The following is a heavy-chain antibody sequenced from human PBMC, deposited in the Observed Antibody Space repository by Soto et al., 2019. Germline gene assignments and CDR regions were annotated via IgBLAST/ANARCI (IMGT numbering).Heavy chain of an antibody. CDR2: INQNGGQK. CDR3: VTWADAADEDYFHP. CDR1: GFRFTSSW. Sequence: EVQLVESGGGLVQPGGSLRLSCAASGFRFTSSWMSWVRQAPGKGLEWVAHINQNGGQKYYVYSAKGRFTISRDNAKTSLYLQMNSLSVEDTAVFYCVTWADAADEDYFHPWGQGTLVTVSS. V-gene: IGHV3-7*01. J-gene: IGHJ1*01. D-gene: IGHD3-16*01.